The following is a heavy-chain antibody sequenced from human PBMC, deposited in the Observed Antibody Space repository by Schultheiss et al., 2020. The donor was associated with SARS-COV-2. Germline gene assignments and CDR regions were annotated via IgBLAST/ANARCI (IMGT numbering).Heavy chain of an antibody. CDR3: ARQFREVVAGGIVLDH. D-gene: IGHD2-15*01. J-gene: IGHJ4*02. V-gene: IGHV5-51*01. CDR2: IYPGESDI. Sequence: GESLKISCKGSGYSFTSYWISWVRQMPGKGLEWMGIIYPGESDIRYSPSFQGQVTISADKSTNTAYLQWNSLKASDSAMYYCARQFREVVAGGIVLDHWGQGTLVTVSS. CDR1: GYSFTSYW.